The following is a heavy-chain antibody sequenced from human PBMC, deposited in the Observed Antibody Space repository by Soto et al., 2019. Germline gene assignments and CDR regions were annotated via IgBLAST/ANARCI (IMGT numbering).Heavy chain of an antibody. J-gene: IGHJ4*02. CDR1: GGSISSYY. CDR3: ARLSVMGATSDDY. Sequence: SETLSLTCTVSGGSISSYYWSWIRQPPGKGLEWIGYIYYSGSTNYNPSLKSRVTISVDTSKNQFSLKLSSVTAADTAVYYCARLSVMGATSDDYWGQGTLVTVS. V-gene: IGHV4-59*08. D-gene: IGHD1-26*01. CDR2: IYYSGST.